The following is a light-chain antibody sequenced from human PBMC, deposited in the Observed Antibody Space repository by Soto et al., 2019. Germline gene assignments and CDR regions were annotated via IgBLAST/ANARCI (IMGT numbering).Light chain of an antibody. Sequence: DIQMTQSPSTLSGSVGDRVTITWRASQTISSWLDWYQQKKGKAPKLLIYKASTLKSGVPSRLRDSGYGTELTLTISSMKNDDFATYYCQHYNSYSEAFGQGTKVDIK. J-gene: IGKJ1*01. CDR1: QTISSW. V-gene: IGKV1-5*03. CDR2: KAS. CDR3: QHYNSYSEA.